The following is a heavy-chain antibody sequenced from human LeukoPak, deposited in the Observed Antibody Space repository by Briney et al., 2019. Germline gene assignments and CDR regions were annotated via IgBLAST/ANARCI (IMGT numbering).Heavy chain of an antibody. D-gene: IGHD6-6*01. Sequence: GGSLRLSCTASGFTFSKYWMSWVRQAPGKGPEWVANMKQDGSEIYYVDSVKGRFTISRDNAKNSLYLEMNNLRAEDTAVYYCARQYSSSSRTYYYYMDVWGKGTTVTVSS. J-gene: IGHJ6*03. CDR1: GFTFSKYW. V-gene: IGHV3-7*01. CDR2: MKQDGSEI. CDR3: ARQYSSSSRTYYYYMDV.